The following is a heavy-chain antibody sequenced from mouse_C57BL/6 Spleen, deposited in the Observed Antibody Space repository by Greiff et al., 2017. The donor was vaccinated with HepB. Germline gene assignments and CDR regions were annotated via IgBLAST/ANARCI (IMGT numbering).Heavy chain of an antibody. Sequence: QVQLKQPGAELVKPGASVKLSCKASGYTFTSYWMQWVKQRPGQGLEWIGEIDPSDSYTNYNQKFKGKATLTVDTSSSTAYMQLSSLTSEDSAVYYCARMTTVVPSFDYWGQGTTLTVSS. CDR3: ARMTTVVPSFDY. D-gene: IGHD1-1*01. J-gene: IGHJ2*01. V-gene: IGHV1-50*01. CDR1: GYTFTSYW. CDR2: IDPSDSYT.